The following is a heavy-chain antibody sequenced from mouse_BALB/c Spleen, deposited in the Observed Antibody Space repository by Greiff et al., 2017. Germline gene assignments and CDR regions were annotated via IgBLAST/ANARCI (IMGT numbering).Heavy chain of an antibody. CDR1: GFTFSSFG. V-gene: IGHV5-17*02. J-gene: IGHJ4*01. Sequence: EVHLVESGGGLVQPGGSLQLSCAASGFTFSSFGMHWVRQAPEKGLEWVAYISSGSSTIYYADTVKGRFTISRDNPNNNLFLQMTSLRSEDTAMYYCARSNNGNYTAMEYWGQGTSVTVAA. CDR2: ISSGSSTI. CDR3: ARSNNGNYTAMEY. D-gene: IGHD2-1*01.